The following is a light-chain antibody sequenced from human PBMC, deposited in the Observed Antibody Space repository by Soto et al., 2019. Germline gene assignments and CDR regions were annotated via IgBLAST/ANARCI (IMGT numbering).Light chain of an antibody. V-gene: IGKV1-5*03. Sequence: DIQMTQSPSTVSASVGDTVTITCRASQTISSWVAWYQQKQGKAPKLIIYKAISLESGVTSRFSGSGSGTEITLTISGLRPDDFASYYCQRYNTCVSLTFGGGTRVDVK. J-gene: IGKJ4*01. CDR1: QTISSW. CDR2: KAI. CDR3: QRYNTCVSLT.